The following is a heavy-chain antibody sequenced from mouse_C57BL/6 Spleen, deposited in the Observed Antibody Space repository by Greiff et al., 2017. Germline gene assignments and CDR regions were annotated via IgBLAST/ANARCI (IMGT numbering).Heavy chain of an antibody. CDR1: GYTFTSYW. CDR3: ARLGSSYPFDD. D-gene: IGHD1-1*01. V-gene: IGHV1-61*01. Sequence: QVQLQQPGAELVRPGSSVKLSCKASGYTFTSYWMDWVKQRPGQGLEWIGNIYPSDSETHYNQKFKDKATLTVDKSSSTAYMQLSSLTSEDSAVYYCARLGSSYPFDDWGQGTTLTVSS. CDR2: IYPSDSET. J-gene: IGHJ2*01.